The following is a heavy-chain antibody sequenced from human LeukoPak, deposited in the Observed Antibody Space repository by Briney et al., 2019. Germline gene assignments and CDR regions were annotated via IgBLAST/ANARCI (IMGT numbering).Heavy chain of an antibody. CDR3: AKDIFTGIAAAGAIDY. Sequence: GRSLRLSCAASGFTFDDYAMHWVRQAPGKGLEWVSSITWNSGSMGYADSVKGRFTIPRDNAKNSLYLQMNSLRAEDTALYYCAKDIFTGIAAAGAIDYWGQGTLVTVSS. CDR2: ITWNSGSM. D-gene: IGHD6-13*01. CDR1: GFTFDDYA. V-gene: IGHV3-9*01. J-gene: IGHJ4*02.